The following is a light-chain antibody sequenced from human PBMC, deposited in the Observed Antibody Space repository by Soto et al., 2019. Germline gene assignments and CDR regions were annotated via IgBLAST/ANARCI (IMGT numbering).Light chain of an antibody. Sequence: DIQMTQSPSTLSGSVGDRVTITCRASQTISSWLAWYQQKPGKAPKLLIYKASTLKSGVPSRFSGSGSGTEFTLTISSLQPDDFAVYYCQQRSNWPWTFGQGTKVDI. CDR3: QQRSNWPWT. CDR1: QTISSW. V-gene: IGKV1-5*03. CDR2: KAS. J-gene: IGKJ1*01.